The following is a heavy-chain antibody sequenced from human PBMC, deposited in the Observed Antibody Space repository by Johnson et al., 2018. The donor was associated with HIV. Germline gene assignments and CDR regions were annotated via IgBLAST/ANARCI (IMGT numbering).Heavy chain of an antibody. Sequence: MLLVESGGALVQPGGSLRLSCAASGFTFSNYAMSWVRQAPGKGLEWVSAISGSGGNTYYADSVKGQFTISRDNSKNTLYLQMNSLRAEDTAVYYCAKAREYDSTGHDAFDIWGQWTMVTVSS. D-gene: IGHD3-22*01. J-gene: IGHJ3*02. CDR1: GFTFSNYA. CDR3: AKAREYDSTGHDAFDI. CDR2: ISGSGGNT. V-gene: IGHV3-23*04.